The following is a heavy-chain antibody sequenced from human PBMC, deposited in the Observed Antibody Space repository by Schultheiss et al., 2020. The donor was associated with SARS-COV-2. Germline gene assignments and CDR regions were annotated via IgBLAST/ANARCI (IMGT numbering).Heavy chain of an antibody. V-gene: IGHV4-4*07. Sequence: SQTLSLTCTVSGGSISSYYWSWIRQPAGKGLEWIGRIYTSGSTNYNPSLKSRVTISVDTSKNQFSLKLSSVTAADTAVYYCARVGVNYDQKVWFDPWGQGTLVTVSS. D-gene: IGHD3-3*01. CDR1: GGSISSYY. CDR3: ARVGVNYDQKVWFDP. CDR2: IYTSGST. J-gene: IGHJ5*02.